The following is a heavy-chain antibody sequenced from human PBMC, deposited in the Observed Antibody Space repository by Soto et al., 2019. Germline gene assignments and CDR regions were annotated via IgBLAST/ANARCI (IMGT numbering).Heavy chain of an antibody. V-gene: IGHV3-30-3*01. Sequence: QVQLVESGGGVVQPGRSLRLSCAASGFTFSSYAMHWVRQAPGKGLEWVTIISYDGSNKYDADSVKGRFTISRDNSKNTRYLQMNSLRAEDTAVYYCARDKSPYSSGWHNRHFDYWGQGTLVTVSS. D-gene: IGHD6-19*01. CDR1: GFTFSSYA. J-gene: IGHJ4*02. CDR2: ISYDGSNK. CDR3: ARDKSPYSSGWHNRHFDY.